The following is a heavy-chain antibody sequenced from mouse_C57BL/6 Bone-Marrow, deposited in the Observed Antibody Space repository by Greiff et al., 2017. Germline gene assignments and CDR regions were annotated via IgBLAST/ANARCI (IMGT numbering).Heavy chain of an antibody. V-gene: IGHV1-15*01. CDR2: IDPETGGT. Sequence: QVQLQQSGAELVRPGASVTLSCKASGYTFTDYEMHWVKQTPVHGLEWIGAIDPETGGTAYNQKFKGEAILTADKSSSTAYMELRSLTSEDSDVYDCTRPGSSFYYFDYWGQGTTLTVSA. CDR1: GYTFTDYE. CDR3: TRPGSSFYYFDY. D-gene: IGHD1-1*01. J-gene: IGHJ2*01.